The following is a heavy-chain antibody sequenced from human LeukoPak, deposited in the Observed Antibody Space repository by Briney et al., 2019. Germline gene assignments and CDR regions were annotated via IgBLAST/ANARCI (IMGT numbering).Heavy chain of an antibody. V-gene: IGHV4-4*07. D-gene: IGHD3-22*01. J-gene: IGHJ4*02. Sequence: SETLSLTCTVSGVSISSYYWSWIRQPAGKGLEWIGRIYTSGSTNYNPSLKSRVTMSVDTSKNQFSLKLSSVTAADTAVYYCARGVRGSGYTTWFDYWGQGTLVTVSS. CDR1: GVSISSYY. CDR2: IYTSGST. CDR3: ARGVRGSGYTTWFDY.